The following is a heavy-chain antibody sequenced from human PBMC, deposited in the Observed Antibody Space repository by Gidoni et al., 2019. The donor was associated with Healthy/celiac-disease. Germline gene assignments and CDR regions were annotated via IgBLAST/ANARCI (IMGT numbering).Heavy chain of an antibody. CDR1: GFTFSSYA. V-gene: IGHV3-23*01. D-gene: IGHD2-2*01. Sequence: EVQLLESGGGLVQPGGSLRLSCAASGFTFSSYAMRWVRRAPGKGLEWVSAISGSGGSTYYADSVKGRFTISRDNSKNTLYLQMNSLRAEDTAVYYCAKDRGGSSVTLDYWGQGTLVTVSS. CDR2: ISGSGGST. CDR3: AKDRGGSSVTLDY. J-gene: IGHJ4*02.